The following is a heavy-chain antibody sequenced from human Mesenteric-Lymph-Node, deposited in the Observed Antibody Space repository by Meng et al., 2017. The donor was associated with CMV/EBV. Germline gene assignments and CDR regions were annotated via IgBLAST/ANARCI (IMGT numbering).Heavy chain of an antibody. CDR1: GFTFSSYA. Sequence: GESLKISCAASGFTFSSYAMSWVRQAPGKGLEWVAFIRYDGSNKYYADSVKGRFTISRDNSKNTLYLQMNSLRAEDTAVYYCAKDMVRYYFDYWGQGTLVTVSS. V-gene: IGHV3-30*02. CDR2: IRYDGSNK. J-gene: IGHJ4*02. CDR3: AKDMVRYYFDY. D-gene: IGHD3-10*01.